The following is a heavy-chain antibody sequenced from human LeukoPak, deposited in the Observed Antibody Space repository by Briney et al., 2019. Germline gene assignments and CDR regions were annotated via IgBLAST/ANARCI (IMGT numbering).Heavy chain of an antibody. J-gene: IGHJ4*02. V-gene: IGHV4-59*08. CDR1: GFTFSSYS. D-gene: IGHD2-8*01. CDR2: IYYSGST. CDR3: ARRSTNGPPYYLEY. Sequence: GSLRLSCAASGFTFSSYSMNWVRQAPGKGLEWIGYIYYSGSTNYNPSLKSRVSISVDTSNNQFSLKLNSVTAADTAVYYCARRSTNGPPYYLEYWGQGTPVTVS.